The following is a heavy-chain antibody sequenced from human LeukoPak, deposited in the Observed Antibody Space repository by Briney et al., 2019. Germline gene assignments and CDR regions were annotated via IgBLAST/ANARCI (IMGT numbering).Heavy chain of an antibody. CDR3: ARGLSWSPPREQLVYYYYYCMDF. J-gene: IGHJ6*04. V-gene: IGHV4-34*01. Sequence: WGTLSLSCAVSGWTFSSYYWSWVRQPPGKGLEWIAVIYHGGSTNYNASLKSRVTISVDTSKNQYTLKLNFMTAADTAVYYCARGLSWSPPREQLVYYYYYCMDFWGKGTLVTVSS. D-gene: IGHD6-13*01. CDR2: IYHGGST. CDR1: GWTFSSYY.